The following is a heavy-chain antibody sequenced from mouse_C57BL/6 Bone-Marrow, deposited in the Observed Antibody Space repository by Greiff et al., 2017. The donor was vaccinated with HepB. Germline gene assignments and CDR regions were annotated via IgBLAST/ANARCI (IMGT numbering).Heavy chain of an antibody. Sequence: QVQLQQPGAELVRPGTSVKLSCKASGYTFTSYWMHWVKQRPGQGLEWIGVIDPSDSYTNYNQKFKGKATLTVDTSSSTAYMQHSSLTSEDSAVYYCARWGYPDYWGQGTTLTVSS. CDR2: IDPSDSYT. J-gene: IGHJ2*01. CDR3: ARWGYPDY. D-gene: IGHD2-2*01. CDR1: GYTFTSYW. V-gene: IGHV1-59*01.